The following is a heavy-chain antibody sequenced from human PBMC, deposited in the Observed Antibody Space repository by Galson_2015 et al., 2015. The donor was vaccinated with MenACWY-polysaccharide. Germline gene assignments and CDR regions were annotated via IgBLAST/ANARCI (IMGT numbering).Heavy chain of an antibody. J-gene: IGHJ3*02. CDR1: GYTFTGYY. V-gene: IGHV1-46*01. D-gene: IGHD2-21*01. Sequence: SVKVSCKASGYTFTGYYMHWVRQAPGQGLEWMGIINPSGGSTSYAQKFQGRVTMTRDTSTSTVYMELSSLRSEDTAVYYCATPGSCGGDCYSDAFDIWGQGTMVTVSS. CDR2: INPSGGST. CDR3: ATPGSCGGDCYSDAFDI.